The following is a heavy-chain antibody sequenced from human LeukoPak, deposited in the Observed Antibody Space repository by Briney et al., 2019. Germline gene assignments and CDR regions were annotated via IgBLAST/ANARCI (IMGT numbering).Heavy chain of an antibody. V-gene: IGHV4-59*01. J-gene: IGHJ4*02. CDR2: IYYGGST. CDR1: GASMSTYY. CDR3: TYSGSNYPDY. D-gene: IGHD1-26*01. Sequence: KASETLSLTCIASGASMSTYYWSWIRQSPGKGLEWIGYIYYGGSTNYNPSLGSRVTISVDTSKNQFSLKLSSVTAADTAVYYCTYSGSNYPDYWGQGTLVTVSS.